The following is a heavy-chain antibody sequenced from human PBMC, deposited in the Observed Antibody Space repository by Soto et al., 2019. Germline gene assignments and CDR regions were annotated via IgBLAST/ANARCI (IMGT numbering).Heavy chain of an antibody. V-gene: IGHV3-23*01. CDR2: IRGSGGTT. D-gene: IGHD2-2*01. CDR3: AKDQLGGCYLCSFDF. CDR1: GFTLSSYA. J-gene: IGHJ3*01. Sequence: PGGSLRLSCAASGFTLSSYAMNWVRQAPGKGLEWVSVIRGSGGTTYYADSVKGRFTISRDNSKNTLYLQMNSLRAEDTAVYYCAKDQLGGCYLCSFDFWGQGTMVTVSS.